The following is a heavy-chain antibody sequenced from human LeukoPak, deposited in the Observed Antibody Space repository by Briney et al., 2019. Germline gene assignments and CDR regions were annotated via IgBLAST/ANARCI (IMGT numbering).Heavy chain of an antibody. CDR3: AKASQWLYYFDY. Sequence: PGRSLRLSCAASGFTFDDYAMHWVRQAPGKGLEWVSGISWCSGSIGYADSVKGRFTISRDNAKNSLYLQMNSLRAEDMALYYCAKASQWLYYFDYWGQGTLDSVSS. J-gene: IGHJ4*02. V-gene: IGHV3-9*03. CDR1: GFTFDDYA. CDR2: ISWCSGSI. D-gene: IGHD6-19*01.